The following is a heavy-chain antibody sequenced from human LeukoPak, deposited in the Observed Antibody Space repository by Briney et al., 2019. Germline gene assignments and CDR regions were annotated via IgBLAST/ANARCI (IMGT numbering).Heavy chain of an antibody. J-gene: IGHJ6*02. D-gene: IGHD2-15*01. V-gene: IGHV3-7*05. CDR3: ARELGYCSGASCYFKYYGMDV. Sequence: GGSLRLSCSASGFTFTCYWMSWVRQAPGKGLEWVANVNQDGSDKYHVDSVKGRLTISRDNAKNSVYLQMNNLRAEDTAVYYCARELGYCSGASCYFKYYGMDVWGQGTTVTVSS. CDR1: GFTFTCYW. CDR2: VNQDGSDK.